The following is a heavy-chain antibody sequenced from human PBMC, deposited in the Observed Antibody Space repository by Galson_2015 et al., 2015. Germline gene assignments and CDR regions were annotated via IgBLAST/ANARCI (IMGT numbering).Heavy chain of an antibody. D-gene: IGHD3-22*01. CDR3: ARDPPHYYYDSSGYDPTFDY. CDR1: GFTFDTYW. J-gene: IGHJ4*02. CDR2: IKQDGSEI. Sequence: SLRLSCAASGFTFDTYWMSWVRQAPGKGLEWVASIKQDGSEIYYVDSVKGRFTISRDNAMNSLYLQMNSLGAEDTAVYYCARDPPHYYYDSSGYDPTFDYWSQGTLVTVSS. V-gene: IGHV3-7*01.